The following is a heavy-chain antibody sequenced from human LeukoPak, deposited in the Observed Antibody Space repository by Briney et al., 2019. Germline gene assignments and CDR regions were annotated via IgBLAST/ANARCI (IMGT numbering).Heavy chain of an antibody. V-gene: IGHV3-30*18. J-gene: IGHJ6*02. CDR3: AKDNAVAGTYHYYYGMDV. CDR1: GFTFSSYG. D-gene: IGHD6-19*01. Sequence: PGRSLRLSCAASGFTFSSYGMHWVRQAPGKGLEWVAVISYDGSNKYYADSVKGRFTISRDNSKNTLYLQMNSLRAEDTAVYYCAKDNAVAGTYHYYYGMDVWGQGTTVTVSS. CDR2: ISYDGSNK.